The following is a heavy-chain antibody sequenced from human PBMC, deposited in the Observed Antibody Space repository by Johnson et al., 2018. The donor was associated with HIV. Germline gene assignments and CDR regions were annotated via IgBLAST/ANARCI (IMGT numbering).Heavy chain of an antibody. D-gene: IGHD3-10*01. J-gene: IGHJ3*02. Sequence: QVQLVESGGGLVKSGGSLRLSCAASGFTFSDYYMSWIRQAPGKGLEWVSYISSSGTTMYYSDSVKGRFTISRDNANNSLHLQMNRLRAEDTAVYYCARTSSGSRNALDIWGQGTMVTVSS. CDR3: ARTSSGSRNALDI. V-gene: IGHV3-11*04. CDR1: GFTFSDYY. CDR2: ISSSGTTM.